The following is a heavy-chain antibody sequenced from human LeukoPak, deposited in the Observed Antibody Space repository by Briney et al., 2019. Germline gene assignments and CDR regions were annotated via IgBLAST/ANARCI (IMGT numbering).Heavy chain of an antibody. J-gene: IGHJ4*02. V-gene: IGHV3-23*01. CDR3: ARASHLYYFDN. CDR2: ISGSGGST. CDR1: GFTFSSYA. Sequence: GGSLRLSCAASGFTFSSYAMSWVRQAPGKGLEWVSAISGSGGSTYYADSVKGRSTISRDNSKNTLYLQMNSLRAEDTAVYYCARASHLYYFDNWGQGTLVTVSS. D-gene: IGHD6-6*01.